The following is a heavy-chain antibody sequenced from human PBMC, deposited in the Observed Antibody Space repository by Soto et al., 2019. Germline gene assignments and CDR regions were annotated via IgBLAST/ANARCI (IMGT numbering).Heavy chain of an antibody. V-gene: IGHV4-59*01. D-gene: IGHD1-1*01. CDR1: GGSITSDN. CDR3: ARGLAGTFDH. Sequence: SETLSLTCTVSGGSITSDNWSWLRQPPGQGLEWIGYIYYSGSTNYNPSLQSRVTISVDTSKNQFSLTLSSVTAADTAVYYCARGLAGTFDHWGQGALVTVSS. J-gene: IGHJ4*02. CDR2: IYYSGST.